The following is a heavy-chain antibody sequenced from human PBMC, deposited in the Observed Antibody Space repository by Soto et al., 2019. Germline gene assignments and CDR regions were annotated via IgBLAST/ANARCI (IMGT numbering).Heavy chain of an antibody. V-gene: IGHV1-69*02. CDR3: ARVYCSGGSCEFDY. J-gene: IGHJ4*02. Sequence: SVKVSCKASGGTFSSYTISWVRQAPGQGLEWMGRIIPILGIANYAQKFQGRVTITADKSTSTAYMELSSLRSEDTAVYYCARVYCSGGSCEFDYWGQGTLVTVSS. D-gene: IGHD2-15*01. CDR1: GGTFSSYT. CDR2: IIPILGIA.